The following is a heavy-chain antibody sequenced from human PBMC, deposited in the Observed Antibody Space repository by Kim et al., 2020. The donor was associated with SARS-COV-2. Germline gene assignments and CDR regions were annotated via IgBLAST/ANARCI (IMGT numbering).Heavy chain of an antibody. D-gene: IGHD3-3*02. CDR3: ARSTGNHFWNTYYLDY. CDR1: GDSISSYS. V-gene: IGHV4-59*01. CDR2: VYYSGST. Sequence: SETLSLTCTVSGDSISSYSWNWIRQPPGKRLEWIGYVYYSGSTNYNPSLESRVTISVDTSKNQFSLKLRSVTAADTALYYCARSTGNHFWNTYYLDYWG. J-gene: IGHJ4*01.